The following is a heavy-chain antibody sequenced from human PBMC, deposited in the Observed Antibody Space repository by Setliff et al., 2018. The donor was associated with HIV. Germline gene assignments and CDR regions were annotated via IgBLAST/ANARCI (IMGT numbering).Heavy chain of an antibody. CDR2: IYTSGST. V-gene: IGHV4-61*02. Sequence: PSETLSLTCTVSGGSISSGSYYWSWIRQPAGKGLEWIGRIYTSGSTNYNPSLKSRVTISVDTSKNQFSLKLSSVTAADTAVYYCARDSPNANFGVVISDVWGQGTTVTVS. J-gene: IGHJ6*02. CDR1: GGSISSGSYY. CDR3: ARDSPNANFGVVISDV. D-gene: IGHD3-3*01.